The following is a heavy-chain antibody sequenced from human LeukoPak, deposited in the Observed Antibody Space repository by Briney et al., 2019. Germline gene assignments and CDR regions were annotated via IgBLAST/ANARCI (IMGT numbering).Heavy chain of an antibody. V-gene: IGHV1-58*01. D-gene: IGHD3-16*02. CDR2: IVVGSGNT. Sequence: APVKVSCKASGFTFTSSAVQWVRQARGQRLEWIGWIVVGSGNTNYAQKFQERVTITRDMSTSTAYMELSSLRSEDTAVYYCAATLPYYVWGSYRYSGHYAFDIWGQGTMVTVSS. CDR1: GFTFTSSA. J-gene: IGHJ3*02. CDR3: AATLPYYVWGSYRYSGHYAFDI.